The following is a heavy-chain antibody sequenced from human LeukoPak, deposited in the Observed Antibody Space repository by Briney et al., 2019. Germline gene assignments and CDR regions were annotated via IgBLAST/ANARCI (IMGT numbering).Heavy chain of an antibody. CDR2: VSSSSSYI. J-gene: IGHJ4*02. CDR3: ARLYCSGGSCYDY. CDR1: GFTFSSYT. Sequence: GGSLRLSCAASGFTFSSYTMNWVRQAPGKGLEWVSSVSSSSSYIYYADSVKGRFTISRDNAKNSVYLQMNSLRAEDTAVYYCARLYCSGGSCYDYWGQGTLVTVSS. D-gene: IGHD2-15*01. V-gene: IGHV3-21*01.